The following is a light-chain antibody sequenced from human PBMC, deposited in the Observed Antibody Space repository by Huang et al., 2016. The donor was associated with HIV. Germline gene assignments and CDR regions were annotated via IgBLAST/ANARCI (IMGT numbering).Light chain of an antibody. CDR1: QSISAY. CDR2: GAS. Sequence: DIQMTQSPSSLSASVGDRVTITCRASQSISAYLNWYQQKAGKASKLLIYGASNFQCGVPSKFSGSGSGTDFTLTINSRQPEDFATYYCQKSYTTPLAFGGGTKVEI. J-gene: IGKJ4*01. V-gene: IGKV1-39*01. CDR3: QKSYTTPLA.